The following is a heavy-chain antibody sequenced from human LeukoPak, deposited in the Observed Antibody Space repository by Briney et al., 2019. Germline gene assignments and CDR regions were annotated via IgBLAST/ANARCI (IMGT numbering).Heavy chain of an antibody. D-gene: IGHD6-13*01. Sequence: QSGGSLRLSCAAPGFTLSSYRMNWVRQAPGKGLEWVANIKQDGSEKYYMDSVKGRFTISRDNAKNSLYLQMNSLRAEDTGVYYCGRVAAAGTRNSYGMDVWGQGTTVTVSS. J-gene: IGHJ6*02. CDR3: GRVAAAGTRNSYGMDV. CDR2: IKQDGSEK. CDR1: GFTLSSYR. V-gene: IGHV3-7*01.